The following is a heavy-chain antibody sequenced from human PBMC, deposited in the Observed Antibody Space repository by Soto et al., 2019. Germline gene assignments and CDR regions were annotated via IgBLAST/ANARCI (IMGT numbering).Heavy chain of an antibody. V-gene: IGHV4-39*01. Sequence: SETLSLTCTFSGGSVRSSSYYLGWIRQPPGKGLEWIASMYYSGRTHNNPALKSRVTMSIDTYTNQFSLKMNSVTAADTAVYYCARHGVWFGESYYFDYWGQGTLVTVSS. D-gene: IGHD3-10*01. CDR3: ARHGVWFGESYYFDY. J-gene: IGHJ4*02. CDR2: MYYSGRT. CDR1: GGSVRSSSYY.